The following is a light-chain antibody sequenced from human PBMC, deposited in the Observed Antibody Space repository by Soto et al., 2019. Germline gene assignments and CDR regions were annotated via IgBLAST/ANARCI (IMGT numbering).Light chain of an antibody. CDR1: SSDVGGYKY. J-gene: IGLJ2*01. CDR2: DVS. CDR3: SSYTSSSTFVV. Sequence: QSALTQPASVSGSPGQSITISCTGTSSDVGGYKYVSWYQQHPGKAPKLMIYDVSNRPSGVSNRFSGSKSGNTASLAISGLQAEDEADYYCSSYTSSSTFVVFGGGTKLTVL. V-gene: IGLV2-14*01.